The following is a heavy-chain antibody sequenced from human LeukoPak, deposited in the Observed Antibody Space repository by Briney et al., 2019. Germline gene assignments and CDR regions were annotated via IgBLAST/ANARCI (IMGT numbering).Heavy chain of an antibody. J-gene: IGHJ6*02. V-gene: IGHV1-2*02. CDR3: AREIENGSGSYYYYYGMDV. Sequence: GASVKVSCKASGYTLTGYYMHWVRQAPGQGLEWMGWINPNSGGTNYAQKFQGRVTMTRDTSISTAYMELSRLRSDDTAVYYCAREIENGSGSYYYYYGMDVWGQGTTVTVSS. CDR2: INPNSGGT. CDR1: GYTLTGYY. D-gene: IGHD3-10*01.